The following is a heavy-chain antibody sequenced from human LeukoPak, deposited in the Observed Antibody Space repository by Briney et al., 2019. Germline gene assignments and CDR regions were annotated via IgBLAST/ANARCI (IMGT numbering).Heavy chain of an antibody. CDR1: GFTFSDYY. CDR2: ISTSGSTK. D-gene: IGHD2-15*01. CDR3: ARQRRYCSGDNCYQRTFDY. Sequence: GGSLRLSCAASGFTFSDYYMSWIRPAPGKGLEWVSYISTSGSTKYYADSVKGRFTISRDNAKNSLYLQMNSLRAEDTAVYYCARQRRYCSGDNCYQRTFDYWGQGTLVTVSS. V-gene: IGHV3-11*04. J-gene: IGHJ4*02.